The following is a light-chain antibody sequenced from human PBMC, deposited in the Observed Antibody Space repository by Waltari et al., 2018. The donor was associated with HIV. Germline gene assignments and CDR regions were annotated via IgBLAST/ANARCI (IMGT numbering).Light chain of an antibody. Sequence: QSVLPQPPSASGTPGQRITLPCSGSSSNVGSNYVYWYPQPPGTAPKVLIFRTHQRPSGVPDRFSASKSGTSASLAISGLRSEDEADYYCASWDDSLSIVVFGGGTKLTVL. CDR1: SSNVGSNY. V-gene: IGLV1-47*01. CDR2: RTH. J-gene: IGLJ2*01. CDR3: ASWDDSLSIVV.